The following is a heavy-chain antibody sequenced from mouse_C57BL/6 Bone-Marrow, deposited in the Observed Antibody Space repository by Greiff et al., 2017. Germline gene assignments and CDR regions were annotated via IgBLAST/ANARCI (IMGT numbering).Heavy chain of an antibody. CDR3: AGPGYGVCYFDD. CDR2: IYPSDGDT. J-gene: IGHJ2*01. V-gene: IGHV1-80*01. CDR1: GYAFTSYW. Sequence: QVQLQQSGAELVKPGASVKISCKASGYAFTSYWMHWVKQRPGQGLEWIGQIYPSDGDTNYNRKFKGKAPLTVDKSSSTAYMQLSSLTSEDSAVDYCAGPGYGVCYFDDWGQGTTLTVSS. D-gene: IGHD1-1*02.